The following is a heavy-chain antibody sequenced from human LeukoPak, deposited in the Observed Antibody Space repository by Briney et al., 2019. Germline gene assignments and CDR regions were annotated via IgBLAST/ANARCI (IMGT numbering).Heavy chain of an antibody. D-gene: IGHD2-21*02. V-gene: IGHV1-8*03. J-gene: IGHJ4*02. Sequence: ASVKVSCKASGYTFTSYDINWVRQATGQGLEWMGWMNPNSGNTGYAQKFQGRVTITRNTSISTAYIELSSLRSEDTAVYYCARPYCGGDCWDPTGFDYWGQGTLVTVSS. CDR3: ARPYCGGDCWDPTGFDY. CDR1: GYTFTSYD. CDR2: MNPNSGNT.